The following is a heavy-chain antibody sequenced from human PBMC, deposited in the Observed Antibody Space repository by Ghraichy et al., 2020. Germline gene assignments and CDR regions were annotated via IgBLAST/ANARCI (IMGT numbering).Heavy chain of an antibody. Sequence: SETLSLTCTVSGGSISSYYWSWIRQPPGKGLEWIGYIYYSGSTNSYPSLTSRVTISVATSKNQFSLKLSSVTVADTDVYYCARARRGYYFDYWGQGTLGTVSS. CDR1: GGSISSYY. CDR2: IYYSGST. V-gene: IGHV4-59*01. J-gene: IGHJ4*02. CDR3: ARARRGYYFDY. D-gene: IGHD3-10*01.